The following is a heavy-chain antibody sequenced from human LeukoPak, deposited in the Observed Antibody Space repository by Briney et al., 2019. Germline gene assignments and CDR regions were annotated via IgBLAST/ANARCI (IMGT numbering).Heavy chain of an antibody. J-gene: IGHJ6*02. CDR1: GYSFTSYW. Sequence: PGESLKISCKGSGYSFTSYWISWVRQMPGKGLEWMGRIDPSDSYTSYSPSFQGHVTISADKSISTAYLQWSSLKASDTAMYYCARGHPGIAVADTYYGMDVWGQGTTVTVSS. V-gene: IGHV5-10-1*01. CDR2: IDPSDSYT. CDR3: ARGHPGIAVADTYYGMDV. D-gene: IGHD6-19*01.